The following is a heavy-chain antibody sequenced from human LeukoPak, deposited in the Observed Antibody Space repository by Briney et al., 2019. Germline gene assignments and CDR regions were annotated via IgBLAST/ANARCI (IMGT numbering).Heavy chain of an antibody. V-gene: IGHV4-38-2*02. D-gene: IGHD4-23*01. CDR2: IYHSGST. Sequence: SETLSLTCTVFGYSISSGYYWGWIRQPPGKGLEWIGSIYHSGSTYYNPSLKSRVTISVDTSKNQFSLKLSSVTAADTAVYYCARENKTATGVTPFGYWGQGTLVNVFS. CDR3: ARENKTATGVTPFGY. J-gene: IGHJ4*02. CDR1: GYSISSGYY.